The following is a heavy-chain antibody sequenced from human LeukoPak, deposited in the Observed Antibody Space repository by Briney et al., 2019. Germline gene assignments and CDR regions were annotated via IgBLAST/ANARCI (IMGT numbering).Heavy chain of an antibody. CDR2: ISSSSSYI. D-gene: IGHD1-1*01. V-gene: IGHV3-21*01. CDR1: GFTFSSYS. CDR3: ARAGLRTEGFDY. Sequence: GGSLRLSCAASGFTFSSYSMNWVRQAPGKGLEWVSSISSSSSYIYYADSVKGRFTISRDNAKNSLYLQMNSLRAEDTAVYYCARAGLRTEGFDYWGQGTLVTVSS. J-gene: IGHJ4*02.